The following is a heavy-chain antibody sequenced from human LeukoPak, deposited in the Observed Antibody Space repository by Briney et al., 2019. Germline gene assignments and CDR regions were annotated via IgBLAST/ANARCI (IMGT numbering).Heavy chain of an antibody. D-gene: IGHD1-14*01. V-gene: IGHV1-8*01. CDR2: MNPNNSDI. J-gene: IGHJ4*02. CDR3: VRVPPGTTIYAY. CDR1: GYTFTSYH. Sequence: ASVKVSCTASGYTFTSYHINWVRQATGQGLEWVGWMNPNNSDIGYAQKLQGRVTMTRNTSIGTAYMELSSLRSEDTAIYYCVRVPPGTTIYAYWGQGTLVTVSS.